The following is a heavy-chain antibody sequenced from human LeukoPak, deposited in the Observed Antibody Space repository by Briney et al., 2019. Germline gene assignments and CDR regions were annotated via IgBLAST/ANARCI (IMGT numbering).Heavy chain of an antibody. J-gene: IGHJ5*02. CDR3: ARDKGSYSSSSAVWFDP. CDR2: IYYSGST. Sequence: SDTLSLTCTVSGGSISSYYWRWIRQPPAKGLEWIGYIYYSGSTNYNPSLKSRVTISVDTSKNQFSLKLSSVTAADTAVYYCARDKGSYSSSSAVWFDPWGQGTLVTVSS. CDR1: GGSISSYY. D-gene: IGHD6-6*01. V-gene: IGHV4-59*01.